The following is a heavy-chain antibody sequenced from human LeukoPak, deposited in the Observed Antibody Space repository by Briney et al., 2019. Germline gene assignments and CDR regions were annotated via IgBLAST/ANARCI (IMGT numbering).Heavy chain of an antibody. D-gene: IGHD6-13*01. CDR2: ISGSGGST. CDR3: ATTPGYSSSWYLDY. CDR1: GFTFSSYA. J-gene: IGHJ4*02. V-gene: IGHV3-23*01. Sequence: GGSLRLSCAASGFTFSSYAMSWVRQAPGKGLEWVSAISGSGGSTYYADSVKGRSTISRDNSKNTLYLQMNSLRAEDTAVYYCATTPGYSSSWYLDYWGQGTLVTVSS.